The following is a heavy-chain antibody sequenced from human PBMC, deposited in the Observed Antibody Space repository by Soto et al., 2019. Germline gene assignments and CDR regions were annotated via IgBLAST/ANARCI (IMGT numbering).Heavy chain of an antibody. CDR1: GFTFSSYA. CDR2: ISGSGGST. J-gene: IGHJ6*02. D-gene: IGHD2-21*01. CDR3: AKDVYCCTYYYYDYGMDC. V-gene: IGHV3-23*01. Sequence: GGSLILSCAASGFTFSSYAMSWVRQAPGKGLEWVSAISGSGGSTYYADSVKGRFTISRDNSKNTLYLQMNSLRAEDTAVYYCAKDVYCCTYYYYDYGMDCWGQGTTVTVSS.